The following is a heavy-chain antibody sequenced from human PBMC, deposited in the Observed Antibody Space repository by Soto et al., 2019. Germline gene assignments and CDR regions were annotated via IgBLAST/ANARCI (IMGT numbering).Heavy chain of an antibody. Sequence: QVRLQESGPGLVKPSETLSLTCTVSGGSISPSYWNWVRQPPGKRPEWIGCIYYTGNTHYNPSLKSRVTISRDTSKNKFSLELTSVTAEDTAMYVCAAGLDHNKVGYWGQGTLVTVSS. V-gene: IGHV4-59*01. CDR2: IYYTGNT. D-gene: IGHD2-2*03. CDR1: GGSISPSY. CDR3: AAGLDHNKVGY. J-gene: IGHJ4*02.